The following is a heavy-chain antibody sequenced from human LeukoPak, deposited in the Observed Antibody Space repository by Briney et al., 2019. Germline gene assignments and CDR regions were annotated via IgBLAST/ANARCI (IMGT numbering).Heavy chain of an antibody. CDR1: GFTFSSYG. CDR3: ASPVTDTYYFDY. V-gene: IGHV3-30*03. Sequence: GRSLRLSCAASGFTFSSYGMHWVRQAPGKGLEWVAVISYDGSNKYYADSVKGRFTISRDNSKNTLYLQMNSMRAEDTAVYYCASPVTDTYYFDYWGQGTLVTVSS. CDR2: ISYDGSNK. J-gene: IGHJ4*02.